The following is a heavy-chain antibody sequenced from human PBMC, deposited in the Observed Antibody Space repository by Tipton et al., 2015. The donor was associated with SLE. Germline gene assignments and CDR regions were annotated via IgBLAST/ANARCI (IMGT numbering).Heavy chain of an antibody. D-gene: IGHD6-6*01. V-gene: IGHV4-61*02. CDR3: ARQRRFGSSAYHFDL. CDR1: GDSTSSYSYY. CDR2: IYASGHT. Sequence: TLSLTCTVSGDSTSSYSYYWSWIRLPAGKGLEWIGRIYASGHTNYNPSLKSRVTISLDTSKSQFSLRLNSVTAADTAVYYCARQRRFGSSAYHFDLWGQGTLVTVSS. J-gene: IGHJ4*02.